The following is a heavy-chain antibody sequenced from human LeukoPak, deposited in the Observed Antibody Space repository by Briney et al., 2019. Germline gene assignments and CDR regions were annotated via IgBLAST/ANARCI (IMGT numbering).Heavy chain of an antibody. CDR2: ISYDGRNK. Sequence: PGGSLRLSCAASGFTFNNYGMHWVRQAPGKGLEWAAVISYDGRNKHYPDSVKGRFTISRDISTDTLWLQMDSLRTEDTAVYHCAKGPLRGTAAAIDYWGQGTLVTVSS. V-gene: IGHV3-30*18. D-gene: IGHD2-2*01. CDR3: AKGPLRGTAAAIDY. CDR1: GFTFNNYG. J-gene: IGHJ4*02.